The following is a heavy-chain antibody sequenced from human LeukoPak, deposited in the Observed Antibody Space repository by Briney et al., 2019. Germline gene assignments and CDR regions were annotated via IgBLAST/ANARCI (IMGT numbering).Heavy chain of an antibody. J-gene: IGHJ4*02. CDR3: AREASGYLNY. Sequence: SETLSLTCTVSGGSISSGSYYWSWIRQPAGKGLEWIGRIYTSGSTNYNPSLKSRVTISVDTSKNQFSLKLSSVTAADTAVYYCAREASGYLNYWGQGTLVTASS. D-gene: IGHD3-3*01. CDR1: GGSISSGSYY. CDR2: IYTSGST. V-gene: IGHV4-61*02.